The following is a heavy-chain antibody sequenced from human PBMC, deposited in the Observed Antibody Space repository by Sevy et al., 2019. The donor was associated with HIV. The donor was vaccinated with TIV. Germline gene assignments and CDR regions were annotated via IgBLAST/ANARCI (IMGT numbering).Heavy chain of an antibody. CDR1: GFTLSWHD. V-gene: IGHV3-21*01. J-gene: IGHJ4*02. CDR2: ITASSRFK. Sequence: GGSLRLSCAASGFTLSWHDMSWVRQAPGKSLEWISSITASSRFKHYAASVRGRFTISRDNSGNSLFLQMNSLRADDTAMYYCARDRRFQYYDNSGHPDYFDSRGQGTLVTVSS. D-gene: IGHD3-22*01. CDR3: ARDRRFQYYDNSGHPDYFDS.